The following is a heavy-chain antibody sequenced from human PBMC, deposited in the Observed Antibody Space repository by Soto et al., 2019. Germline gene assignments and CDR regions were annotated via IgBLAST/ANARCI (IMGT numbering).Heavy chain of an antibody. Sequence: KLQGASVKVSCKAPGYTFTSYDINWVRQATGQGLEWMGWMNPNSGNTGYAQKFQGRVTMTRNTSISTAYMELSSLRSEDTAVYYCARVLRHVYDILTGYPPRWFDPWGQGTLVTVSS. V-gene: IGHV1-8*01. CDR3: ARVLRHVYDILTGYPPRWFDP. CDR2: MNPNSGNT. CDR1: GYTFTSYD. J-gene: IGHJ5*02. D-gene: IGHD3-9*01.